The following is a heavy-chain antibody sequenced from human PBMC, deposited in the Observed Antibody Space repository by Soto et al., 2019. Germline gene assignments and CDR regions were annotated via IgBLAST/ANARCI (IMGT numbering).Heavy chain of an antibody. CDR1: GYTFTSSW. CDR3: ASAYGSRDYFDY. D-gene: IGHD3-10*01. CDR2: IYPGDSDT. V-gene: IGHV5-51*01. Sequence: GESLKISCKGPGYTFTSSWLGRVRQMPGKGLAWMGIIYPGDSDTRYSPSFQGQVTISADKSISTAYLQWSSLKASDTAMYYCASAYGSRDYFDYWGQGTLVTVSS. J-gene: IGHJ4*02.